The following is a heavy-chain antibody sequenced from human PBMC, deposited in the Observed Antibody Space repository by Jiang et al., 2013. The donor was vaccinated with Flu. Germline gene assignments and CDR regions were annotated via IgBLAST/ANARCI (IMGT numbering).Heavy chain of an antibody. V-gene: IGHV3-30*04. CDR1: GFTFSSYA. Sequence: QLLESGGGVVQPGRSLRLSCAASGFTFSSYAMHWVRQAPGKGLKWVAVISYDGSNKYYADSVKGRFTISRDNSKNTLYLQVNSLRAEDTAVYYCARSSGFGDYYRGGQFDYWGQGTLVTVSS. CDR3: ARSSGFGDYYRGGQFDY. CDR2: ISYDGSNK. J-gene: IGHJ4*02. D-gene: IGHD3-10*01.